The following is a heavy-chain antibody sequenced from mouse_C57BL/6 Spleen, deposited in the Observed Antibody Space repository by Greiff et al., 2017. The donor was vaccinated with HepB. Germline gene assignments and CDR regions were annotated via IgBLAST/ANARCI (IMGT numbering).Heavy chain of an antibody. CDR1: GYTFTTYP. CDR2: FHPYNDDT. Sequence: VQLQQSGAELVKPGASVKMSCKASGYTFTTYPIEWMKQNHGKSLEWIGNFHPYNDDTKYNEKFKGKATLTVEKSSSTVYLELRRLTSDDSAVYYCARSYYGHWNWYFDVWGTGTTVTVSS. CDR3: ARSYYGHWNWYFDV. V-gene: IGHV1-47*01. J-gene: IGHJ1*03. D-gene: IGHD1-1*01.